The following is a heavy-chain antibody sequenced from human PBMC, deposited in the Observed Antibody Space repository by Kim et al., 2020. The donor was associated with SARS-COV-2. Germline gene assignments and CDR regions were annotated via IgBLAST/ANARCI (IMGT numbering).Heavy chain of an antibody. J-gene: IGHJ1*01. CDR2: ISPDGNDK. CDR1: GVTLSPYG. V-gene: IGHV3-30*03. CDR3: ASIIGRHPILQY. Sequence: GGSLRLSCGASGVTLSPYGMHWVRQAPGKGLEWVATISPDGNDKYYALSVRGRFTISRDNAKNMVFLQMNSLRLEEAAAYFCASIIGRHPILQYCGQGTL. D-gene: IGHD3-3*01.